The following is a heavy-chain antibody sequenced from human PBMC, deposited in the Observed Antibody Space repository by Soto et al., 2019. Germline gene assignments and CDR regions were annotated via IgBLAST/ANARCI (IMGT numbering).Heavy chain of an antibody. D-gene: IGHD3-9*01. CDR1: GYTFTSYD. CDR3: ARAVLLYFVWSYRDAFDI. CDR2: MNPNSGNT. V-gene: IGHV1-8*01. J-gene: IGHJ3*02. Sequence: ASVKVSCKASGYTFTSYDINWVRQATGQGLEWMGWMNPNSGNTGYAQKFQGRVTMTRNTSISTAYMELSSLRSEDTAVYYCARAVLLYFVWSYRDAFDIWGQGTMVTVS.